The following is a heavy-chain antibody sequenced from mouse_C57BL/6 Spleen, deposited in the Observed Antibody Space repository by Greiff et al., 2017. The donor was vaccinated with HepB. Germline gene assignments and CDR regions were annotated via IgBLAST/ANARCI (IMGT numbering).Heavy chain of an antibody. CDR2: IYPGSGST. D-gene: IGHD1-1*01. Sequence: QVQLQQPGAELVKPGASVKMSCKASGYTFTSYWITWVKQRPGQGLEWIGDIYPGSGSTNYNEKFKSKATLTVDTSSSTAYMQLSSLTSDDSAVYYCASPITTVVAPYYALDYWGQGTSVTVSS. J-gene: IGHJ4*01. CDR3: ASPITTVVAPYYALDY. CDR1: GYTFTSYW. V-gene: IGHV1-55*01.